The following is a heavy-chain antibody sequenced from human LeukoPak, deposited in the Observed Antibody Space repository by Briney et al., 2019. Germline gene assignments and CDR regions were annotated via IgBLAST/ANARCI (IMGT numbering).Heavy chain of an antibody. CDR1: GYKFTNYW. J-gene: IGHJ4*02. Sequence: GEALKISCKGAGYKFTNYWIAWVRQMPGQGLEWLGIIYPRDSDTRYSPSFQGQVTISVDTSTDTAYLQWSSRKGADTAMYYCARLLAGSYYINYWGQGTLVTVSS. V-gene: IGHV5-51*01. CDR3: ARLLAGSYYINY. CDR2: IYPRDSDT.